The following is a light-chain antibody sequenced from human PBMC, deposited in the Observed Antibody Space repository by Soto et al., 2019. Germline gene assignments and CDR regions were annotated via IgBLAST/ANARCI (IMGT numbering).Light chain of an antibody. V-gene: IGLV2-14*01. CDR3: SSYTSSSTLV. Sequence: QSALTQPASVSGSPGQSITISCTGSISDVGAYNYVSWYQQHPGKAPKLMIYEVSNRPSGVAFRFSGSKSGNTASLTISGLQAEDEGDYFCSSYTSSSTLVFGGGTKLTVL. CDR2: EVS. J-gene: IGLJ2*01. CDR1: ISDVGAYNY.